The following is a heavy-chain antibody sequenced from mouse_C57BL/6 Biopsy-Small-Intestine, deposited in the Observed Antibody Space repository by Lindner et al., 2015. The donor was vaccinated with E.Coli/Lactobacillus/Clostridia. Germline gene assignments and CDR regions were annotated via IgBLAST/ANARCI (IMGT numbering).Heavy chain of an antibody. J-gene: IGHJ4*01. Sequence: SVKVSCKASGYTFTGYYIYWVRQAPGQGLEWMGRINPYNGDINYAQKFQGRVTMTRDTSITTAYMELSRLRSDDTAVYYCAREFGSWFRWFDPWGQGSLVTVSS. V-gene: IGHV1-19*01. CDR3: AREFGSWFRWFDP. CDR2: INPYNGDI. D-gene: IGHD1-1*02. CDR1: GYTFTGYY.